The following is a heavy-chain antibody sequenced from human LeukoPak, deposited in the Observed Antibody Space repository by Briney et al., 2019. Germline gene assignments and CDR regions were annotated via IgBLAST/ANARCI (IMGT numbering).Heavy chain of an antibody. Sequence: GGSLRLSCAASGFTFSSYSMNWVRRAPGKGLEWVSYISSSSSTIYYADSVKGRFTISRDNAKNSLYLQMNSLRAEDTAVYYCARSGYYTFDYWGQGTLVTVSS. CDR1: GFTFSSYS. CDR2: ISSSSSTI. D-gene: IGHD3/OR15-3a*01. J-gene: IGHJ4*02. V-gene: IGHV3-48*04. CDR3: ARSGYYTFDY.